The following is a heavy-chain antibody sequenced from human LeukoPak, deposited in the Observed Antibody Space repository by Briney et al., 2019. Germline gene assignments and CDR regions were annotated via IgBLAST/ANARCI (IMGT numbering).Heavy chain of an antibody. J-gene: IGHJ4*02. CDR3: AREINWNSDSGFDY. Sequence: GASVKVSCKASGYTFTSYGISWVRQAPGQGLEWMGWISAYNGNTNYAQKLQGRVTMTTDTSTSTAYMELRSLRSDDTAVYYCAREINWNSDSGFDYWGQGTLVTVSS. V-gene: IGHV1-18*01. CDR2: ISAYNGNT. D-gene: IGHD1-1*01. CDR1: GYTFTSYG.